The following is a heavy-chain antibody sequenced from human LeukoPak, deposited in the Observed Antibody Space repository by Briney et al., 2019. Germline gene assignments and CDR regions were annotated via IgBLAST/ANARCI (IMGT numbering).Heavy chain of an antibody. Sequence: PGGSLRLSCAASGFTFGTYAVSWVRQAPGKGLHWVSGITGSGGNTYYADSVKGRFTISRDNSKNTLYLQMNSLRAEDTAVYYCAKDGGTRVVVVVVAAGGMDVWGQGTTVTVSS. CDR3: AKDGGTRVVVVVVAAGGMDV. CDR1: GFTFGTYA. V-gene: IGHV3-23*01. D-gene: IGHD2-15*01. CDR2: ITGSGGNT. J-gene: IGHJ6*02.